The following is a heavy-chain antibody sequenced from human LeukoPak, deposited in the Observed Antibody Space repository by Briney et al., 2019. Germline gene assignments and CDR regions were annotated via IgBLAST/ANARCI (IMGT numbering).Heavy chain of an antibody. CDR3: ARDQGAVAAFDY. Sequence: ASVKVSCKASGYTFTGYYMHWVRQAPGQGLEWMGWINPNSGGTNYAQKFQGRVTMTRDTSISTAYMELSRLRSDDTAVYYCARDQGAVAAFDYWGQGTLVTVSS. V-gene: IGHV1-2*02. CDR1: GYTFTGYY. D-gene: IGHD6-19*01. CDR2: INPNSGGT. J-gene: IGHJ4*02.